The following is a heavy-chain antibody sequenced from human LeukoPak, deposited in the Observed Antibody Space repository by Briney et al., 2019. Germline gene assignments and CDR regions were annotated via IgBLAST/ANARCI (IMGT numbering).Heavy chain of an antibody. Sequence: GGSLRLSCAASGFTFSSYAMSWVRQAPGQGLEWVSSISGSGSVTYYADSVKGRFTISRDKSKNTLYLQMNSLRAEDAAVYYCAKGDDYGDYYVSSWGQGTLVTVSS. CDR1: GFTFSSYA. D-gene: IGHD4-17*01. J-gene: IGHJ5*02. V-gene: IGHV3-23*01. CDR3: AKGDDYGDYYVSS. CDR2: ISGSGSVT.